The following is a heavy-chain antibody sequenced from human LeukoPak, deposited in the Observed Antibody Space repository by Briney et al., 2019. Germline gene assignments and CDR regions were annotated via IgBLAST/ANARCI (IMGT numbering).Heavy chain of an antibody. D-gene: IGHD1-1*01. J-gene: IGHJ4*02. V-gene: IGHV4-59*01. CDR1: GGSISYYY. Sequence: SETLSLTCTVSGGSISYYYWSWIRQPPGKGLQWIGYVYYSGSTNYNPSLKSRVTISVDTSKNQFSLKLSSVTAADTAVYYCARAPRGTWDYFDYWGQGTLVTVSS. CDR2: VYYSGST. CDR3: ARAPRGTWDYFDY.